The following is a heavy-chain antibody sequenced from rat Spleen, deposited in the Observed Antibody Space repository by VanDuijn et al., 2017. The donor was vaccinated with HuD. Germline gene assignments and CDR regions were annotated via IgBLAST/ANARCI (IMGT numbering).Heavy chain of an antibody. CDR1: GFTFSDYY. D-gene: IGHD3-8*01. CDR2: ISSDGGRN. V-gene: IGHV5-20*01. Sequence: EVQLVESDGGLVQPGRSLKLSCAASGFTFSDYYMAWVRQAPTKGLEWVATISSDGGRNFYRDSVKGRFTISRDNAKSTLFLQMNSLQTEDTAIYYCTLLRVSPYVMDAWGQGASVTVSS. J-gene: IGHJ4*01. CDR3: TLLRVSPYVMDA.